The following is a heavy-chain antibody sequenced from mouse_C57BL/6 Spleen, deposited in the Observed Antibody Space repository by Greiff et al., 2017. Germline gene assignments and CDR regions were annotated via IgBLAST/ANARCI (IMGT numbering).Heavy chain of an antibody. V-gene: IGHV6-6*01. D-gene: IGHD1-1*01. CDR2: IRNKANNHAT. CDR3: TRRLTTVVFDY. Sequence: EVKLLESGGGLVQPGGSMKLSCAASGFTFSDAWMDWVRQSPEKGLEWVAEIRNKANNHATYYAESVKGRFTISRDDSKSSVYLQMNSLRAEDTGIYYCTRRLTTVVFDYWGQGTTLTVSS. CDR1: GFTFSDAW. J-gene: IGHJ2*01.